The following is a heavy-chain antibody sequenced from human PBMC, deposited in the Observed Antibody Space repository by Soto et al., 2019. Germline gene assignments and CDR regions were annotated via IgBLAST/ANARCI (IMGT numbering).Heavy chain of an antibody. V-gene: IGHV4-59*01. Sequence: QVQLQESGPGLVKPSETLSLTCTVSGGSISSYYWSWIRQPPGKGLEWIGYIYYSGSTNYNPSLKSRVTISVDTSKNQFSLKLSSVTAADTAVYYCARAPPYGDEVPFDYWGQGTLVTVSS. CDR2: IYYSGST. D-gene: IGHD4-17*01. CDR1: GGSISSYY. CDR3: ARAPPYGDEVPFDY. J-gene: IGHJ4*02.